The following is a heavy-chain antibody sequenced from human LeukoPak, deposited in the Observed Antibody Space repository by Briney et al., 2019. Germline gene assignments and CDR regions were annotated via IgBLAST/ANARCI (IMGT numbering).Heavy chain of an antibody. CDR1: GFTFSSHW. Sequence: GGSLRLSWAAAGFTFSSHWMHWVSQAPGKGMGWVSRINTDGSSTSYADSVKGRFTISRDNAKNTLYLQMNSLRAEDTAVYYCARDLYYDNSRAFDYWGQGTLVTVSS. CDR2: INTDGSST. J-gene: IGHJ4*02. V-gene: IGHV3-74*01. CDR3: ARDLYYDNSRAFDY. D-gene: IGHD3-22*01.